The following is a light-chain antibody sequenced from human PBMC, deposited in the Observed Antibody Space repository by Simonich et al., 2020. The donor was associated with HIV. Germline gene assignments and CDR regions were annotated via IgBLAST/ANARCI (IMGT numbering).Light chain of an antibody. CDR3: QQYDKWPPVLA. J-gene: IGKJ4*01. CDR2: VAS. Sequence: EIVMTQSPVTLSVSPGDRDILSCRAIQSVSSNLAWYQQKPGQAPRLLIYVASIWATGIPARFSGSGSGTEFTLTINSMQSEEFAVYYCQQYDKWPPVLAFGGGTKVEIK. V-gene: IGKV3-15*01. CDR1: QSVSSN.